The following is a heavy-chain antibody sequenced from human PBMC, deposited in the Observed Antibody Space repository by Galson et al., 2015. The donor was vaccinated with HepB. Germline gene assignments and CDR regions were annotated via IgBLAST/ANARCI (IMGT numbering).Heavy chain of an antibody. CDR3: AKDALYSSTANWYFDF. CDR1: GFSFGNYA. V-gene: IGHV3-9*01. D-gene: IGHD6-19*01. Sequence: SLRLSCAASGFSFGNYAMHWVRQGPGKGLEWVAGISWNSRSIGYADSVKGRFTISRDNAKKSLYLQMNGLRTDDTALYYCAKDALYSSTANWYFDFWGRGTLVTVSS. CDR2: ISWNSRSI. J-gene: IGHJ2*01.